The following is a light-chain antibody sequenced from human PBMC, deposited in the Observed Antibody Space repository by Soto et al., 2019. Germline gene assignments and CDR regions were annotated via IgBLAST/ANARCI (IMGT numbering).Light chain of an antibody. CDR2: DAS. J-gene: IGKJ1*01. CDR3: QQYDSFSVWT. CDR1: QGISGW. V-gene: IGKV1-5*01. Sequence: DIQVTQYPYTLSASLGDRVTITCRASQGISGWLAWYQQKAGKAPRLLIFDASSLMSGVPSRFSGSGYGTEFTLTINRLQPDDSATYYCQQYDSFSVWTFGQGTKVDIK.